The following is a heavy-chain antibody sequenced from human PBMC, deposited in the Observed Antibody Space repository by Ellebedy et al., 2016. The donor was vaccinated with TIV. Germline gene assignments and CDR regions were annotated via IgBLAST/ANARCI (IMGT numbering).Heavy chain of an antibody. CDR1: GGSISSYY. CDR3: ASSLNGGYGDLTY. CDR2: IYYSGST. J-gene: IGHJ4*02. V-gene: IGHV4-59*08. Sequence: SETLSLTCTVSGGSISSYYWSWIRQPPGKGLEWIGYIYYSGSTNYNPSLKSRVTISVDTSKNQFSLKLSSVTAADTAVYYCASSLNGGYGDLTYWGQGTLVTVSS. D-gene: IGHD5-12*01.